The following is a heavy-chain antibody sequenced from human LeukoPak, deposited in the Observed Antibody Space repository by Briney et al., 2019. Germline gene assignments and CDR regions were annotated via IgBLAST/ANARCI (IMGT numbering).Heavy chain of an antibody. Sequence: GASVKVSCKASGYTFTSYDINWVRQAAGQGLEWIGWMNPNSGDTGYAQEFQGRVTMTRDISISTAYMELSSLTSEDTAVYFCSRRKPTSGAQYWFDPWGQGTLVTVSS. CDR1: GYTFTSYD. D-gene: IGHD3-10*01. CDR2: MNPNSGDT. V-gene: IGHV1-8*01. J-gene: IGHJ5*02. CDR3: SRRKPTSGAQYWFDP.